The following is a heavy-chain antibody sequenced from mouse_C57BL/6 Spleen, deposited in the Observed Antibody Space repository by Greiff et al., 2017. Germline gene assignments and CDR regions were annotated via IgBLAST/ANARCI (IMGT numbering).Heavy chain of an antibody. CDR2: FYPGSGSI. CDR3: ARHEEEGYGYGAWFAY. V-gene: IGHV1-62-2*01. Sequence: QVQLQQSGAELVKPGASVKLSCKASGYTFTEYTIHWVKQRSGQGLEWIGWFYPGSGSIKYNEKFKAKATLTADKSSSTVYMELSRLTSEDSAVYCCARHEEEGYGYGAWFAYWGQGTLVTVSA. CDR1: GYTFTEYT. J-gene: IGHJ3*01. D-gene: IGHD2-2*01.